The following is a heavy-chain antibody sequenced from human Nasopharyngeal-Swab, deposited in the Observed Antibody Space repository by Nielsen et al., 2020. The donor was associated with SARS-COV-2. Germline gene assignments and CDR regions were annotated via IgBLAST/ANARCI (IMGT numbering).Heavy chain of an antibody. V-gene: IGHV4-34*01. CDR3: ARGIVVVPAAYTRYFDY. D-gene: IGHD2-2*01. CDR1: GGSFSGYY. J-gene: IGHJ4*02. Sequence: SATLSLTCAVYGGSFSGYYWSWIRQPPGKGLEWIGEINHSGSTNYNPSLKSRVTISVDTSKNQFSLKLSSVTAADTAVYYCARGIVVVPAAYTRYFDYWGQGTLVTVSS. CDR2: INHSGST.